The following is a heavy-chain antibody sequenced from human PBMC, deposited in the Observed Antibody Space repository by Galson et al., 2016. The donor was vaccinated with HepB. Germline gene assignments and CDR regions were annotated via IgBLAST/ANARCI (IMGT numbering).Heavy chain of an antibody. CDR1: GFTFNSYW. CDR3: ARGWDDFWSAGRFDP. Sequence: SLRLSCAASGFTFNSYWMSWVRRAPGKGLEWVANIKQDGSEKYYVDSVKGRFTISRDNARNSLYLQMTSLRAEETAVYYCARGWDDFWSAGRFDPGGQGTLVTVSS. CDR2: IKQDGSEK. V-gene: IGHV3-7*01. J-gene: IGHJ5*02. D-gene: IGHD3-3*01.